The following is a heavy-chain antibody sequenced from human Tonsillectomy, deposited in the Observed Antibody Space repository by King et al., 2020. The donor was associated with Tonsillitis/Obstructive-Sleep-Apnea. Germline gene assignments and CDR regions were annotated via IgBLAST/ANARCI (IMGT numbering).Heavy chain of an antibody. CDR3: AKERAVVPAAMRDAFDI. D-gene: IGHD2-2*01. CDR2: ISGSGGST. V-gene: IGHV3-23*04. Sequence: VQLVESGGGLVQPGGSLRLSCAASGFTFSSYAMSWVRQAPGKGLEWVSGISGSGGSTYYADSVKGRFTISRDNTKNTLYLQMNSLRAEDTAVYYCAKERAVVPAAMRDAFDIWGQGTMVTVSS. CDR1: GFTFSSYA. J-gene: IGHJ3*02.